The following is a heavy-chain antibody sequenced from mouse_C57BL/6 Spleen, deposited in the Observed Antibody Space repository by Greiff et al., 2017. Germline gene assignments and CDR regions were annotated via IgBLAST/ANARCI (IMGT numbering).Heavy chain of an antibody. CDR3: ARCVLLMDY. CDR2: INPNYGTT. J-gene: IGHJ4*01. V-gene: IGHV1-39*01. Sequence: LVESGPELVKPGASVKISCKASGYSFTDYNMNWVKQSNGKSLEWIGVINPNYGTTSYNQKFKGKATLTVDKSSSTAYMQLNSLTSEDSSVYYCARCVLLMDYWGQGTSVTVSS. CDR1: GYSFTDYN.